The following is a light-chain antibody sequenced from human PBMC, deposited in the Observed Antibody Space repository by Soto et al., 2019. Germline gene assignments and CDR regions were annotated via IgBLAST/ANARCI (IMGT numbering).Light chain of an antibody. J-gene: IGKJ4*01. Sequence: EIVLTQSPGTLSLSLGERATLSCRASQSVTSSYLAWYQQKPGQAPRLLIYGASSRATGIPDRFSGSGSGTDFTLTINRLEPEDCAVYYCQQYGRSPLTFGGGTKVEIK. CDR3: QQYGRSPLT. V-gene: IGKV3-20*01. CDR1: QSVTSSY. CDR2: GAS.